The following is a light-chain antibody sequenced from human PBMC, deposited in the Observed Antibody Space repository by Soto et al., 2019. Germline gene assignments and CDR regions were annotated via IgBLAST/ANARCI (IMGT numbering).Light chain of an antibody. CDR3: SSYTSSSTPYV. Sequence: QSVLTQPASVSGSPGQSIAISCTGTSKDVGGYNYVSWYQQHPVKAPQLIIYDLTNRPSGVSDRFSGSKSGNTASLTISGLQAEDEADYYCSSYTSSSTPYVFGTGTKVTVL. J-gene: IGLJ1*01. V-gene: IGLV2-14*01. CDR2: DLT. CDR1: SKDVGGYNY.